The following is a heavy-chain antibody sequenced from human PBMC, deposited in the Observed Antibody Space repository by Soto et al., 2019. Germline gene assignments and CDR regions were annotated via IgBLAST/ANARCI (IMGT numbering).Heavy chain of an antibody. V-gene: IGHV4-59*01. CDR2: IHNGQTT. CDR3: ARTVSGGFDY. Sequence: SETLSLTCTVSGASLNSYFWSWIRQPPGKGLEWLAFIHNGQTTNYNPSLVGRVSVSVDTSKNQLSLNLNSVTAADTAVYYCARTVSGGFDYWGQGILVTVS. CDR1: GASLNSYF. J-gene: IGHJ4*01.